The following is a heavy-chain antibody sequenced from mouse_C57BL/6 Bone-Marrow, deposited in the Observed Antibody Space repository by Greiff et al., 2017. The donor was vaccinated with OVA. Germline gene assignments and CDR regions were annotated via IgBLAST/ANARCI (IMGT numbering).Heavy chain of an antibody. CDR2: IYPGDGDT. CDR1: GYAFSSSW. V-gene: IGHV1-82*01. J-gene: IGHJ1*03. D-gene: IGHD2-5*01. Sequence: QVQLKESGPELVKPGASVKISCKASGYAFSSSWMNWVKQRPGKGLEWIGRIYPGDGDTNYNGKFKGKATLTADKSSSTAYMQLSSLTSEGSAVYFCARSYYSNYWYFDVWGKGTTVTGSS. CDR3: ARSYYSNYWYFDV.